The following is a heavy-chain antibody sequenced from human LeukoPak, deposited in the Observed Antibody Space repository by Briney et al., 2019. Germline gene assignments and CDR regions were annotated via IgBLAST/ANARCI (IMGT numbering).Heavy chain of an antibody. D-gene: IGHD1-26*01. V-gene: IGHV3-7*01. CDR1: GFTFSSYL. J-gene: IGHJ6*03. Sequence: PGGSLRLSCAASGFTFSSYLMTWVRQAPGKGLEWVANIKQDGSEKYYVDSVKGRFTISRDNAENSLYLQMNSLRADDTAVYYCARDLSGTFYVYMDVWGKGTTVTVSS. CDR2: IKQDGSEK. CDR3: ARDLSGTFYVYMDV.